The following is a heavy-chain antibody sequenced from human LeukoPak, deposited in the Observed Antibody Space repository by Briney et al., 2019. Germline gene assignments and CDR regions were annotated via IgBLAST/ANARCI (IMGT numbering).Heavy chain of an antibody. CDR3: ARESESYDSSGSTFDY. J-gene: IGHJ4*02. CDR2: IRYDGSK. Sequence: GGSLRLSCAASGFTFSSYGMHWVRQAPGKELEWVAFIRYDGSKFYADSVKGRFTISRDNSKNTLYLQMHSLRAEDRAVYYCARESESYDSSGSTFDYWGQGTLVTVSS. D-gene: IGHD3-22*01. V-gene: IGHV3-30*02. CDR1: GFTFSSYG.